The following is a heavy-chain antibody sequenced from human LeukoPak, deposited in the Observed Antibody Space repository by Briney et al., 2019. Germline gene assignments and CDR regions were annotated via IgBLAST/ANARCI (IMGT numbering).Heavy chain of an antibody. CDR1: TLTFSSYA. V-gene: IGHV3-30*04. D-gene: IGHD3-22*01. J-gene: IGHJ4*02. Sequence: ARSLRLSCPAYTLTFSSYAIHWDSQAPGKGREWVAVISYDASNKYYADSVKGRFTISRDNSKNTLYLQMNSLRAEDTAVYYCAGDYDSSSYYYVGTTVTYWGQGTQVTVSS. CDR3: AGDYDSSSYYYVGTTVTY. CDR2: ISYDASNK.